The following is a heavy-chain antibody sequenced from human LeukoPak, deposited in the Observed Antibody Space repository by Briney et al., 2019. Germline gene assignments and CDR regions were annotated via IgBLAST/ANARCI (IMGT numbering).Heavy chain of an antibody. V-gene: IGHV3-21*01. J-gene: IGHJ4*02. CDR1: GFTFSSYS. CDR3: ARDLLGSRRDY. D-gene: IGHD7-27*01. Sequence: PGGSLRLSCAASGFTFSSYSMNWVRQAPGKGLEWVSSISSSSSYIYYADSVEGRFTISRDNAKNSLYLQMNSLRAEDTAVYYCARDLLGSRRDYWGQGTLVTVSS. CDR2: ISSSSSYI.